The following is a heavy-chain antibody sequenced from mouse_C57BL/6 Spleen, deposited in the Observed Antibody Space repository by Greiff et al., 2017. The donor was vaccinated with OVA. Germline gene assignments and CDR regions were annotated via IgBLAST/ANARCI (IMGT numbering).Heavy chain of an antibody. CDR3: ARGGEPSSWYFDV. CDR1: GYTFTSYW. D-gene: IGHD1-3*01. CDR2: IDPSDSYT. J-gene: IGHJ1*03. V-gene: IGHV1-69*01. Sequence: VQLQQPGAELVMPGASVKLSCKASGYTFTSYWMHWVKQRPGQGLEWIGEIDPSDSYTNYNQKFKGKSTLTVDKSSSTAYMQLSSLTSEDSAVYYCARGGEPSSWYFDVWGTGTTVTVSS.